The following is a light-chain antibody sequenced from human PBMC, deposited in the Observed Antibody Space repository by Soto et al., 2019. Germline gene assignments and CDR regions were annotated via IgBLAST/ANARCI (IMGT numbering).Light chain of an antibody. CDR1: QGISSW. V-gene: IGKV1-12*01. CDR2: SAS. J-gene: IGKJ2*01. Sequence: DIQMTQSPSSVSASVGDRVTITCRASQGISSWLDWYQQKPGKAPKVLISSASSLQSGVPSRFSGSGSGTDYTLTNSSLQPEDFATYYCQQANSFPYTFGQGTKLEIK. CDR3: QQANSFPYT.